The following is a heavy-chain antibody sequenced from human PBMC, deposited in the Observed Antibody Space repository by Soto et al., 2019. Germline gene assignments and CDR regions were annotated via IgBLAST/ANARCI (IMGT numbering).Heavy chain of an antibody. V-gene: IGHV3-23*01. Sequence: GGSLRLSCAASGFTFRSAMIWVRQAPGKGLEWVSRISGSGDGAYYADSVKGRFTISRDTSKNTVYLQMNSLRGEDTAVYYCAKELSMVRGVIIYDAFDIWGQGTMVT. D-gene: IGHD3-10*01. CDR2: ISGSGDGA. CDR1: GFTFRSA. CDR3: AKELSMVRGVIIYDAFDI. J-gene: IGHJ3*02.